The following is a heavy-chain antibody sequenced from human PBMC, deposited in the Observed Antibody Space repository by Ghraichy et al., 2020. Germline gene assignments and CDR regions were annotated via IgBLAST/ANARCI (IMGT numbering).Heavy chain of an antibody. J-gene: IGHJ4*02. CDR1: GGSISSSSYY. V-gene: IGHV4-39*01. Sequence: SETLSLTCTVSGGSISSSSYYWGWIRQPPGKGLEWIANIYYSGSTYYNPSLKSRVTISVDTSKNQFSLKLSSVTAADTAVYYCARLRYDSSGYSYYFDSCGQGTLVTVSS. CDR2: IYYSGST. D-gene: IGHD3-22*01. CDR3: ARLRYDSSGYSYYFDS.